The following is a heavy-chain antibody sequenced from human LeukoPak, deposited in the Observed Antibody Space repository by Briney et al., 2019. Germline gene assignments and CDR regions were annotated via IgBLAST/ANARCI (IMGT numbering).Heavy chain of an antibody. V-gene: IGHV7-4-1*02. CDR2: INTNTGNP. D-gene: IGHD3-22*01. Sequence: APVKVSCKASGYTFTSYAMNWVRQAPGQGLEWMGWINTNTGNPTYAQGFTGRFVFSLDTSVSTAYLQISSLKAEDTAVYYCARGQAYYYDSSGYNDYWGQGTLVTVSS. J-gene: IGHJ4*02. CDR3: ARGQAYYYDSSGYNDY. CDR1: GYTFTSYA.